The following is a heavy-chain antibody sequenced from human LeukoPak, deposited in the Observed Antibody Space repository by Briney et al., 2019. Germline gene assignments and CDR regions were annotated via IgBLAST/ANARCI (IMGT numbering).Heavy chain of an antibody. Sequence: PGGSLRLSCAVSGFTFSNYGMTWVRQAPGKGLEWVSGINWNGGSTGNADSVKGRFTISRDNAENSLYLQMNSLRAEDTAVYYCARDLEEYCSGGSCSLFEYWGQGTLVTVSS. V-gene: IGHV3-20*04. CDR2: INWNGGST. D-gene: IGHD2-15*01. CDR1: GFTFSNYG. CDR3: ARDLEEYCSGGSCSLFEY. J-gene: IGHJ4*02.